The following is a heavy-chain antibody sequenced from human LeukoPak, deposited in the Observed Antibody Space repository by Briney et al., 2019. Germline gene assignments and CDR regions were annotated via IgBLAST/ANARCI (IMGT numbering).Heavy chain of an antibody. CDR1: GFTFSSYG. CDR2: ISYDGSNK. CDR3: AKDLNYYGSGIRSSIDY. V-gene: IGHV3-30*18. Sequence: PGGSLRLSCAASGFTFSSYGMHWVRQAPGKGLEWVAVISYDGSNKYYADSVKGRFTISRDNSKNTLYLQMNSLRAEDTAVYYCAKDLNYYGSGIRSSIDYWGQGTLVTVSS. D-gene: IGHD3-10*01. J-gene: IGHJ4*02.